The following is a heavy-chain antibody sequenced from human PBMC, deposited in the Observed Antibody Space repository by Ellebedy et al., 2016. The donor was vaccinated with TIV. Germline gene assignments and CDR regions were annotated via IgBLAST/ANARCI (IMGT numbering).Heavy chain of an antibody. V-gene: IGHV4-59*01. D-gene: IGHD3-16*01. CDR3: AGDSWGVDY. Sequence: SETLSLTCTVSGDPFTNYYWNWIRQSPGKGLEWIGYIYYTGSTSYNPSLRSRVTTSVDPSKKQFSLRLNSVTAADTAVYYCAGDSWGVDYWGQGTLVTVPS. CDR1: GDPFTNYY. J-gene: IGHJ4*02. CDR2: IYYTGST.